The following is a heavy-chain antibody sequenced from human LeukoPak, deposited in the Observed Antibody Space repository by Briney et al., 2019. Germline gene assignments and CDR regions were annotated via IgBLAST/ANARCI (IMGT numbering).Heavy chain of an antibody. Sequence: GGSLRLSCAASGFTFSNAWMSWVRQAPGKGLERVGRIKSKTDGGTTDYAAPVKGRFTISRDDSKNTLYLQMNSLRAEDTAVYYCARAPGATANYWGQGTLVTVSS. CDR2: IKSKTDGGTT. J-gene: IGHJ4*02. CDR3: ARAPGATANY. D-gene: IGHD6-25*01. V-gene: IGHV3-15*01. CDR1: GFTFSNAW.